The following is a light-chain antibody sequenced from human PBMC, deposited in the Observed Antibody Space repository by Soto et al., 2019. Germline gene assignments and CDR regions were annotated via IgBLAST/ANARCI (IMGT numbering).Light chain of an antibody. V-gene: IGKV1-5*01. J-gene: IGKJ4*01. Sequence: DIQMTQSPSTLSASVRDRVTITCRASQSISKCLAWYEQKPGQAPKLLIYDASSLESGVPSRFSGQISGTDFTFTINTLQPEDFATYFCQQYDSLPLTFGGGTKVDI. CDR3: QQYDSLPLT. CDR2: DAS. CDR1: QSISKC.